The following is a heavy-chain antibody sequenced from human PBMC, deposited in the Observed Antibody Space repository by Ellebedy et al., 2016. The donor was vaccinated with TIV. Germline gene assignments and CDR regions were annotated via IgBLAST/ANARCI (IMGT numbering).Heavy chain of an antibody. Sequence: GESLKISCAASGFTFSDHYMDWVRLAPGKGLEWIGRTKNRANSYTIEYAASVKGRFTISRDDSKNSVYLQMNSLKTDDTALYYCARWDSGACRDWGQGTLVTVSS. D-gene: IGHD2-8*02. CDR1: GFTFSDHY. CDR2: TKNRANSYTI. CDR3: ARWDSGACRD. V-gene: IGHV3-72*01. J-gene: IGHJ4*02.